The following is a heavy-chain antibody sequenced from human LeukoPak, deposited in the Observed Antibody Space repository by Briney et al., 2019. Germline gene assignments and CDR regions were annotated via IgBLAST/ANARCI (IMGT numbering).Heavy chain of an antibody. J-gene: IGHJ4*02. Sequence: ASVKVSCKASGYTFTSYDINWVRQATGQGPEWMGWMNPNSGNTGYAQKFQGRVTMTRNTSISTAYMELSSLRSEDTAVYYCARAYSSGWFPDYWGQGTLVTVSS. V-gene: IGHV1-8*01. CDR1: GYTFTSYD. CDR2: MNPNSGNT. CDR3: ARAYSSGWFPDY. D-gene: IGHD6-19*01.